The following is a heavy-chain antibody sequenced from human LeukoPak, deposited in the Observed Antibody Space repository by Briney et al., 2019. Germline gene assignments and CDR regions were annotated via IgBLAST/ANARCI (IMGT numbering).Heavy chain of an antibody. CDR2: ISGSGGST. Sequence: GGSLRLSCAASGFTFSSYAMSWVRQAPGKGLEWVSAISGSGGSTYYADSVKGRFTISRDNSKNTLYLQMNSLRAEDTAVYYCAKDRCSGGSCYSDRYYYYYGMDVWGQGTTVTVSS. CDR3: AKDRCSGGSCYSDRYYYYYGMDV. J-gene: IGHJ6*02. D-gene: IGHD2-15*01. V-gene: IGHV3-23*01. CDR1: GFTFSSYA.